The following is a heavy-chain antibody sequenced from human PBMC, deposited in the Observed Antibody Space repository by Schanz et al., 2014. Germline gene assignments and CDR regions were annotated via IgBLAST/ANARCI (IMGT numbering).Heavy chain of an antibody. CDR2: ISPYNGNT. J-gene: IGHJ3*02. CDR1: GYTFTDYG. CDR3: ARDGSGSYRAFDI. Sequence: QVQLVQSGAEVKKPGASVKVSCKASGYTFTDYGVIWVRQAPGQGLEWMGWISPYNGNTNYAQKLQGRVTMTTDTSTSTAYMELSSLRFEDTAVYYCARDGSGSYRAFDIWGQGTMVNVSS. D-gene: IGHD1-26*01. V-gene: IGHV1-18*01.